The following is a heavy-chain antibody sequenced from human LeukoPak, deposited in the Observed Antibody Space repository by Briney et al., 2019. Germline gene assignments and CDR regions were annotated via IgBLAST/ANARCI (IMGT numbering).Heavy chain of an antibody. CDR2: ISSSSSYI. J-gene: IGHJ4*02. V-gene: IGHV3-21*01. CDR3: ARGVAVEYSSSRKFDY. CDR1: GFTFSSYS. Sequence: PGGSLRLSCAASGFTFSSYSLNWVRQAPGKGLEWVSSISSSSSYIHYADSVKGRFTISRDNAKNSLYLQMNSLRAEDTAVYYCARGVAVEYSSSRKFDYWGQGTLVTVSS. D-gene: IGHD6-6*01.